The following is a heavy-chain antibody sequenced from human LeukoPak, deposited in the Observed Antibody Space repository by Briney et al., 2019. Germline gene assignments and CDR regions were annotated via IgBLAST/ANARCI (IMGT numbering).Heavy chain of an antibody. V-gene: IGHV3-7*01. J-gene: IGHJ4*02. CDR1: DFTFSFYW. CDR2: IPPDGSEK. Sequence: GGSLRLPCAASDFTFSFYWMTWVRQAPGEGLEWVANIPPDGSEKYYLDSVKGRFTISRDNPTNSLYLQINSLRAEDTALYYCGRLARNAWYAVDYWGQGTLVTVSS. D-gene: IGHD6-19*01. CDR3: GRLARNAWYAVDY.